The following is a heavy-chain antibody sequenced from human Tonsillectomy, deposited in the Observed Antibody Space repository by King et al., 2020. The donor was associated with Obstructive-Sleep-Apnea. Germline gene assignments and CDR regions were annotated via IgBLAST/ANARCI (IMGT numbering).Heavy chain of an antibody. CDR2: IYYSGST. J-gene: IGHJ3*02. CDR3: ARQIRAYCGGDCYYDAFDI. CDR1: GGSISSYY. Sequence: QLQESGPGLVKPSETLSLTCTVSGGSISSYYWSWIRQPPGKGLEWIGYIYYSGSTNYNPSLKSRVTISVDTSKNQFSLKLSSVTAADTAVYYCARQIRAYCGGDCYYDAFDIWGQGTMVTVSS. D-gene: IGHD2-21*02. V-gene: IGHV4-59*08.